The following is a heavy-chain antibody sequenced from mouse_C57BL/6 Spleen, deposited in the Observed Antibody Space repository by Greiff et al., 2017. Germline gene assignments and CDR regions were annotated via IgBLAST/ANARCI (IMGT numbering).Heavy chain of an antibody. V-gene: IGHV1-39*01. CDR2: INPNYGTT. CDR3: ARGGDGYPYAMDY. J-gene: IGHJ4*01. D-gene: IGHD2-3*01. Sequence: EVKLMESGPELVKPGASVKISCKASGYSFTDYNMNWVKQSNGKSLEWIGVINPNYGTTSYNQKFKGKATLTVDQSSSTAYMQLNSLTSEDSAVYYCARGGDGYPYAMDYWGQGTSVTVSS. CDR1: GYSFTDYN.